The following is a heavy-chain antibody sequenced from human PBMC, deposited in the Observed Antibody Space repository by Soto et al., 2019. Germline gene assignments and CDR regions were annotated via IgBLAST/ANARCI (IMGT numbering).Heavy chain of an antibody. V-gene: IGHV3-30*18. Sequence: QVQLVESGGSVVQPGGSRRLSCAASGFSFSYYGLHWVRQAPGKGLEWLALITHDGYNRYYADSVKGRFTISRDNSKNTIFLQMNSLKSEDTAVYYCAKGGLFDIWGQGTPVTVSS. CDR3: AKGGLFDI. CDR2: ITHDGYNR. CDR1: GFSFSYYG. J-gene: IGHJ4*02.